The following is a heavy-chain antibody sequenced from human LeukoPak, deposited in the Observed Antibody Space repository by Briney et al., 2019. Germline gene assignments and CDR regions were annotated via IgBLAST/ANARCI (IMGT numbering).Heavy chain of an antibody. CDR2: IIPIFGTA. J-gene: IGHJ3*02. CDR1: GGTFSSYA. V-gene: IGHV1-69*05. D-gene: IGHD3-22*01. CDR3: ASLPNHYDSSGLDAFDI. Sequence: GSSVKLSCKVSGGTFSSYAISCVRQAPGQGLEWMGGIIPIFGTANYAQKFQGRVKITTDESTSTAYMELSSLRSEDTAVYYCASLPNHYDSSGLDAFDIWGQGTMVTVSS.